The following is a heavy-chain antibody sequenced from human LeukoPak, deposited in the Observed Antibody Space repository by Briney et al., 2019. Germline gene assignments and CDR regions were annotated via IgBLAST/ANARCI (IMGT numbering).Heavy chain of an antibody. CDR2: INPSSGST. CDR1: GYTFTNYY. Sequence: ASVKVSCKASGYTFTNYYMHWVRQAPGQGLEWMGIINPSSGSTGYAQKLQGRVTMTRDTSTSTVYMDLSSLKSEDTAVYYCVRSRDGYNYFDYWGQGTLVTVSS. J-gene: IGHJ4*02. D-gene: IGHD5-24*01. V-gene: IGHV1-46*01. CDR3: VRSRDGYNYFDY.